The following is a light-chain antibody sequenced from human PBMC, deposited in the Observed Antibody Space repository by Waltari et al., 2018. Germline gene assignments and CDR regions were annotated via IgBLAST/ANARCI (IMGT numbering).Light chain of an antibody. CDR2: DAS. Sequence: DIQMTQSPSSLSASIGDRVTITCQASQDIRHYLVWYQHNPGKAPKLLIYDASNLEAGVPLRFGGSGSGTDFTFSISSLQPEDIATYYCQQYDDLPITFGQGTRLDIK. CDR1: QDIRHY. J-gene: IGKJ5*01. V-gene: IGKV1-33*01. CDR3: QQYDDLPIT.